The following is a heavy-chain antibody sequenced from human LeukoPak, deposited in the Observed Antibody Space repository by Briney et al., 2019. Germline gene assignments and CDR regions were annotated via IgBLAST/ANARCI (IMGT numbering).Heavy chain of an antibody. J-gene: IGHJ4*02. CDR3: AKDPWAHESTGYLVY. D-gene: IGHD3-22*01. Sequence: GGSLRLSCAASGFTFSNFGMHWVRQAPGKGLEWVAVVSYDGSDKKYGDSVKGRFSVSRDNSKNMVYLQMNSLRIDDTAVYFCAKDPWAHESTGYLVYWGQGTLVTVSS. CDR2: VSYDGSDK. V-gene: IGHV3-30*18. CDR1: GFTFSNFG.